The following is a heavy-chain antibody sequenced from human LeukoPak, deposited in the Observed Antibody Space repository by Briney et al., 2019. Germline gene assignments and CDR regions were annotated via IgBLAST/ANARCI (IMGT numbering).Heavy chain of an antibody. V-gene: IGHV3-7*03. CDR3: VRDGGTDWYDP. J-gene: IGHJ5*02. CDR2: IKPDGVET. Sequence: PGRSLRLSCAASGFTITDYWMTWVRQAPGRGLEWVANIKPDGVETSYVDSVKGRFTISRDNANNSVFLQMNSLRVEDTATYYCVRDGGTDWYDPWGQGTLVSVSS. D-gene: IGHD3-16*01. CDR1: GFTITDYW.